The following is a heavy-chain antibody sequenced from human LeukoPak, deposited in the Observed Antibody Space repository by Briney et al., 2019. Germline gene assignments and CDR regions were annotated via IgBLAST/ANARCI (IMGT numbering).Heavy chain of an antibody. CDR1: GDSVSRSDSY. Sequence: SETLSLTCSVSGDSVSRSDSYWDWIRQPPGKGLEWIGTIYHSGRTYYSPSLKSRVTMSVDPSNNQFSLNLRSVTAADTAVYYCARRRYYDGSGYLEWGQGTLLSVSS. CDR3: ARRRYYDGSGYLE. V-gene: IGHV4-39*01. J-gene: IGHJ1*01. D-gene: IGHD3-22*01. CDR2: IYHSGRT.